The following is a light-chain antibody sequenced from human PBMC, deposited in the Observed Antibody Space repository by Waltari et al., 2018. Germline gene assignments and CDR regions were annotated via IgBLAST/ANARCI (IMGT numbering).Light chain of an antibody. CDR3: SSYAGNNIWV. V-gene: IGLV2-8*01. CDR1: NSDLGAGNF. J-gene: IGLJ3*02. CDR2: EVT. Sequence: QSALTQPPSASGSLGQSVTISCTGTNSDLGAGNFVSWHQQHPGKAPKIIIYEVTRRPSGVPDRFSGSKSGNTASLTVSGLQAEDEAYYYCSSYAGNNIWVFGGGTKVTVL.